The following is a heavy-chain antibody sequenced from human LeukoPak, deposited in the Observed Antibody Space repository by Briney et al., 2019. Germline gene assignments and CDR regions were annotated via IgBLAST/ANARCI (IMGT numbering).Heavy chain of an antibody. CDR2: IYYSGST. CDR3: ARPGSVKDAFDI. J-gene: IGHJ3*02. V-gene: IGHV4-59*08. Sequence: TSETLSLTCTVSGGSISSYYWSWIRQPPGKGLEWIGYIYYSGSTNYNPSLKSRVTISVDTSKNQFSLKLSSVTAADTAVYYCARPGSVKDAFDIWGQGTMVTVSS. CDR1: GGSISSYY. D-gene: IGHD3-22*01.